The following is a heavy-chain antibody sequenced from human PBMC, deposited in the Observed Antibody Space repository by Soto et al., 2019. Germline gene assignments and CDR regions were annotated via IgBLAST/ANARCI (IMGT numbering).Heavy chain of an antibody. CDR2: INSEGSST. D-gene: IGHD2-2*01. CDR1: GFTFSSYW. Sequence: GGSMRLSCAASGFTFSSYWMHWVRQAPGKGRVWVSRINSEGSSTSYADSGKGRFTISRDNAMNTLYLQMNSLRAEDTAVYYCARVSGIVVVPAARPHNWFDPWGQGTLVTVSS. CDR3: ARVSGIVVVPAARPHNWFDP. J-gene: IGHJ5*02. V-gene: IGHV3-74*01.